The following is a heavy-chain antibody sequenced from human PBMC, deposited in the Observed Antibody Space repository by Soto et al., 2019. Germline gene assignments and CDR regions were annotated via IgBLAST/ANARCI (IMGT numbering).Heavy chain of an antibody. CDR2: IYWDDDK. Sequence: QITLKESGPTRVKPTQTLTLTCTFSGFSLSTSGVGVGWIRQTPGKALEWLAVIYWDDDKRYSPSLKSRLTITKDTSKHEVVLTMAYMDPLDTATYFCAHRGYMNGNWDRGYFDYWGQGTLVTVSS. J-gene: IGHJ4*02. V-gene: IGHV2-5*02. CDR1: GFSLSTSGVG. D-gene: IGHD7-27*01. CDR3: AHRGYMNGNWDRGYFDY.